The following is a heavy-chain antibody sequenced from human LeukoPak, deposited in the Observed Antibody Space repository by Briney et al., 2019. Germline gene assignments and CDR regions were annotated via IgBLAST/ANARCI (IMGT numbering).Heavy chain of an antibody. CDR1: KFTFSSYP. J-gene: IGHJ4*02. CDR3: TTDPFIAADY. D-gene: IGHD6-13*01. CDR2: IKSKTDGGTT. Sequence: GGSLRLSCAASKFTFSSYPMHWVRQAPGKGLEWVGRIKSKTDGGTTDYAAPVKGRFTISRDDSKNTLYLQMNSLKTEDTAVYYCTTDPFIAADYWGQGTLVTVSS. V-gene: IGHV3-15*01.